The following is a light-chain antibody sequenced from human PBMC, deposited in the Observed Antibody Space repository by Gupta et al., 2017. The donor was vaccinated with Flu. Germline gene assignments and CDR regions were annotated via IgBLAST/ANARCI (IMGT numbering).Light chain of an antibody. CDR2: GGS. CDR3: CSYAGSSTWV. CDR1: ASYVGSYNL. J-gene: IGLJ3*02. Sequence: QSALTQPASMSGSPGQAITLSCSGPASYVGSYNLVSCYQQHPGKAHKLMIYGGSKRPSGVPNRFSGSKSGNTASLTISGLQAEDEADYYCCSYAGSSTWVFGGGTKLTVL. V-gene: IGLV2-23*01.